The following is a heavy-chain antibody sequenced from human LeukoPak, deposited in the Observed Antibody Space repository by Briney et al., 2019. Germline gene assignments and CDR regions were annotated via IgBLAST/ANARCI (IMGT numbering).Heavy chain of an antibody. CDR2: ISSSSSYI. Sequence: GGSLRLSCAASGFTFSSYSMNWVRQAPGKGLEWVSSISSSSSYIYYADSVKGRFTISRDTSRSTLYIQMNNLRAEDTAVYYCAKSGDYYEAGFDCWGQGTLVTVSS. D-gene: IGHD4-17*01. V-gene: IGHV3-21*04. CDR1: GFTFSSYS. CDR3: AKSGDYYEAGFDC. J-gene: IGHJ4*02.